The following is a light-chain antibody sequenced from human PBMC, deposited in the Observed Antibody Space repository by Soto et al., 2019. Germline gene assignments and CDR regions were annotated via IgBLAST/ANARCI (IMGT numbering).Light chain of an antibody. CDR2: GNS. J-gene: IGLJ2*01. CDR3: QSYDSSLSGVV. CDR1: SSNIGAGYD. V-gene: IGLV1-40*01. Sequence: QSVPTQPPSVSGAPGQRVTISCTGSSSNIGAGYDVHWYQQLPGTAPKLLIYGNSNRPSGVPDRFSGSKSGTSASLAITGLQDEDEADYYCQSYDSSLSGVVFGGGTKLTVL.